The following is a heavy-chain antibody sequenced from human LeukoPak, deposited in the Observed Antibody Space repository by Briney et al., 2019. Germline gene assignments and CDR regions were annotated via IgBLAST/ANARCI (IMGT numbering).Heavy chain of an antibody. D-gene: IGHD1-26*01. CDR1: GFSFDGYG. J-gene: IGHJ4*02. Sequence: GGSLRLSCAASGFSFDGYGMSWVRQAPGKGLEWVSGINWNGGTTGYADSVKGRFTISRDNAKNALYLQMNSLRVEDTALYYCARHESGSYYLINFDYWGQGTLVTVSS. V-gene: IGHV3-20*04. CDR2: INWNGGTT. CDR3: ARHESGSYYLINFDY.